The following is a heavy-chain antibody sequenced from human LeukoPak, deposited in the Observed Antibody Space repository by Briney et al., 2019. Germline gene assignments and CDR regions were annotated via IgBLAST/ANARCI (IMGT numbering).Heavy chain of an antibody. CDR1: GFTFSSYW. Sequence: GGSLRLSCAASGFTFSSYWMHWVRQAPEKGLVWVSRINSDGSSTSYADSVKGRFTISRDNAKNTLYLQMNSLRAEDTAVYYCARDEDSGYYFWYFQHWGRGTLVTVSS. D-gene: IGHD3-22*01. CDR3: ARDEDSGYYFWYFQH. V-gene: IGHV3-74*01. J-gene: IGHJ1*01. CDR2: INSDGSST.